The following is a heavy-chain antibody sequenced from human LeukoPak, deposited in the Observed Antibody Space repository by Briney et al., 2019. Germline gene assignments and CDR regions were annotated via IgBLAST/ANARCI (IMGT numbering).Heavy chain of an antibody. CDR3: ARVGHHYHWNFDL. Sequence: PGGTLTLSCAASGVSVGTKYMNWVRQAPGKGLEWISILYSGGDTYYADSLKGRFTISRDTSRNTLSLQLNTLSAEDTAVYYCARVGHHYHWNFDLWGRGTLVTVSS. CDR1: GVSVGTKY. V-gene: IGHV3-53*01. D-gene: IGHD3-10*01. CDR2: LYSGGDT. J-gene: IGHJ2*01.